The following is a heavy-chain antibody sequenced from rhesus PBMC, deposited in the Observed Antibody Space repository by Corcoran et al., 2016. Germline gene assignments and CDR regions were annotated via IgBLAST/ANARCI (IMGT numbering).Heavy chain of an antibody. Sequence: QVQLQQWGEGLVNPSETLSLTCAVYGGSVSGHSHWTRIRQPPGKGWEWIGYIYGNCATTNYNPSLKNRVRILKDTSKTQFSLKLSSGTAADTAVYYCARDPYSGYSYAYFDYWGQGVLVTVSS. V-gene: IGHV4-73*01. CDR1: GGSVSGHSH. J-gene: IGHJ4*01. D-gene: IGHD5-24*01. CDR3: ARDPYSGYSYAYFDY. CDR2: IYGNCATT.